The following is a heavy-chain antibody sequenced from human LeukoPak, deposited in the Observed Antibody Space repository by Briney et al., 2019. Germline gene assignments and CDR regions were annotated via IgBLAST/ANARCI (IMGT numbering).Heavy chain of an antibody. V-gene: IGHV1-2*02. CDR2: INPNSGGT. CDR3: ARMMSIPVAGHRPLFDY. CDR1: GYTFTDYY. D-gene: IGHD6-19*01. J-gene: IGHJ4*02. Sequence: ASVKVSCKASGYTFTDYYMHWVRQAPGQGLEWMGWINPNSGGTNYAQKLQDRVTMTTDTSTSTAYMELRSLRSDDTAIYYCARMMSIPVAGHRPLFDYWGQGTLVTVSS.